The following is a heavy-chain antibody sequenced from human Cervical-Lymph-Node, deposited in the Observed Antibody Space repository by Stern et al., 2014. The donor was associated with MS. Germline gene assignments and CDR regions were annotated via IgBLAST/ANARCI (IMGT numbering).Heavy chain of an antibody. CDR2: IIPIFGTA. CDR3: ATSAGFYSAMDV. Sequence: VQLVQSGAEVKKPGSSVKVSCKTSGGTFSNSAFSLIRQAPGQGLEWMGAIIPIFGTATYAQRFQGRLTISAHESTNTAYMELSSLRSEDTAVYYCATSAGFYSAMDVWGPGTTVAVSS. D-gene: IGHD2-21*01. CDR1: GGTFSNSA. J-gene: IGHJ6*02. V-gene: IGHV1-69*01.